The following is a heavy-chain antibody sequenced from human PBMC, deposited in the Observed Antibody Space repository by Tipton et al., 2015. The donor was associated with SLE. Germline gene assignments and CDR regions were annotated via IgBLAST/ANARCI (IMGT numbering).Heavy chain of an antibody. Sequence: LSCTVSGGSISSYYWSWIRQPPGKGLEWIGYIYYSGSTNYNPSLKSRVTISVDTSKNQFSLKLSSVTAADTAVYYCARGDYDSRTFDPWGQGTLVTVSS. CDR1: GGSISSYY. V-gene: IGHV4-59*01. CDR2: IYYSGST. CDR3: ARGDYDSRTFDP. D-gene: IGHD3-22*01. J-gene: IGHJ5*02.